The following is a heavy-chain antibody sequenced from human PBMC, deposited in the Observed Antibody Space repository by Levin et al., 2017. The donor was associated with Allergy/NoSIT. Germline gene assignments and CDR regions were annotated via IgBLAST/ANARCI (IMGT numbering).Heavy chain of an antibody. J-gene: IGHJ4*02. V-gene: IGHV3-49*03. CDR1: GFNFDDYA. D-gene: IGHD1-1*01. Sequence: GESLKISCAASGFNFDDYAIIWFRQAPGKGLEWVAFIRGKAFGETIHYAASVEGRFTVSRDDSQRIAYLQMNGLQTEDTAIYYCTIGGELERRLGGDYWGQGTLVKVSS. CDR2: IRGKAFGETI. CDR3: TIGGELERRLGGDY.